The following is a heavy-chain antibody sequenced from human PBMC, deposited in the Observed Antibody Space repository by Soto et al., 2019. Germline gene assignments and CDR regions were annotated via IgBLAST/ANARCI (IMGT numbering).Heavy chain of an antibody. CDR1: GYSISSSNW. Sequence: SETLSLTCAVSGYSISSSNWWCWIRQPPGKGLEWIGYIYYSGSTYYNPSLKSRVTISVDRSKNQFSLKLSSVTAADTAVYYCARAGGLGAVAVDYWGQGTLVTVSS. CDR2: IYYSGST. D-gene: IGHD6-19*01. CDR3: ARAGGLGAVAVDY. V-gene: IGHV4-28*03. J-gene: IGHJ4*02.